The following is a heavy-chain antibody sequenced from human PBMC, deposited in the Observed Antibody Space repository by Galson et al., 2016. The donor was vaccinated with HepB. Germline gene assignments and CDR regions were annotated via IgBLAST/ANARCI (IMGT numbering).Heavy chain of an antibody. CDR3: VKHSSGRRFLEWLIPRRYFDY. Sequence: SLRLSCAASGFTFSSYAMHWVRQAPGKGLEYVSAISSDGGSTYYADSVKGRFTISRDNSKNTLYLQMSSLRAEDEAVYYCVKHSSGRRFLEWLIPRRYFDYWGQGTLVTVSS. D-gene: IGHD3-3*01. CDR1: GFTFSSYA. J-gene: IGHJ4*02. CDR2: ISSDGGST. V-gene: IGHV3-64D*06.